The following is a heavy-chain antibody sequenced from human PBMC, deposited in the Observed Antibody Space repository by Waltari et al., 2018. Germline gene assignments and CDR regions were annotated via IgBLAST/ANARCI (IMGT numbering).Heavy chain of an antibody. Sequence: EMQLVESGGALVQPGGSLRLSCAASGFPFSTYTMNGVRQAPGKGLEWVAVMTASGLMDYGDSVKGRFIISRDNSKNTLYLEMFRLRVEDTARYYCAKDEGARLAPTFGMDAWGQGTTVIVS. CDR2: MTASGLM. CDR3: AKDEGARLAPTFGMDA. CDR1: GFPFSTYT. V-gene: IGHV3-23*04. D-gene: IGHD6-6*01. J-gene: IGHJ6*02.